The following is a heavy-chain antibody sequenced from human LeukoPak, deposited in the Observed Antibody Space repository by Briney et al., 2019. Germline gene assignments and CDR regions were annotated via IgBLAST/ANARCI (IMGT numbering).Heavy chain of an antibody. CDR2: ISSSSSYI. CDR1: GFTSSSYS. Sequence: GGSLRLFCAASGFTSSSYSMNWVRQAPGKGLEWVSSISSSSSYIYYADSVKGRFTISRDNAKNSLYLQMNSLRAEDTAVYYCARRTSQLGTGTTNIDYWGQGTLVTVSS. V-gene: IGHV3-21*01. D-gene: IGHD1-1*01. CDR3: ARRTSQLGTGTTNIDY. J-gene: IGHJ4*02.